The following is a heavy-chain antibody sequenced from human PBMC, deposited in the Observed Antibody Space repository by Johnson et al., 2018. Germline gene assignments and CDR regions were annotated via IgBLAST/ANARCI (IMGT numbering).Heavy chain of an antibody. J-gene: IGHJ6*03. Sequence: VQLVESGGGLVQPGGSLRLSCAASGFTFSRYAMTWVRQAPGKGLEWVSAISDRGGSTFYADPVKGRFTLSRDNSKNTLYMQMNSLSVQDTAVYYCAKRVVVNAPYYYDMDGGGKGTTVTVSS. CDR1: GFTFSRYA. CDR3: AKRVVVNAPYYYDMDG. V-gene: IGHV3-23*04. D-gene: IGHD2-21*01. CDR2: ISDRGGST.